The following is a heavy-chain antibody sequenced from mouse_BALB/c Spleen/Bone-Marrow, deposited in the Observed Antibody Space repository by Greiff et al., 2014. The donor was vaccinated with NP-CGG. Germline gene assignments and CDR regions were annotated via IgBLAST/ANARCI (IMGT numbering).Heavy chain of an antibody. V-gene: IGHV14-3*02. CDR1: GFNIKDTY. CDR2: IDPANGNT. D-gene: IGHD2-14*01. CDR3: ASYRYAWYFDV. J-gene: IGHJ1*01. Sequence: VQLQQSGAELVKPGASVKLSCTASGFNIKDTYMHWVKQRPEQGLEWIGRIDPANGNTKYDQKFQGKATITADKSPNTAYLQLSSLTSEDTAVYYCASYRYAWYFDVWGAGTTVTVSS.